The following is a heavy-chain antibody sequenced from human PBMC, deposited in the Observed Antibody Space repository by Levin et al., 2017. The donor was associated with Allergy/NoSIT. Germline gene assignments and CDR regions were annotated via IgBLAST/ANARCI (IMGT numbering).Heavy chain of an antibody. D-gene: IGHD3-10*01. CDR1: GGTFSSYA. Sequence: ASVKVSCKASGGTFSSYAISWVRQAPGQGLEWMGRIIPILGIANYAQKFQGRVTITADKSTSTAYMELSSLRSEDTAVYYCARDLDKGAGSGSYYPNYWGQGTLVTVSS. V-gene: IGHV1-69*04. CDR3: ARDLDKGAGSGSYYPNY. CDR2: IIPILGIA. J-gene: IGHJ4*02.